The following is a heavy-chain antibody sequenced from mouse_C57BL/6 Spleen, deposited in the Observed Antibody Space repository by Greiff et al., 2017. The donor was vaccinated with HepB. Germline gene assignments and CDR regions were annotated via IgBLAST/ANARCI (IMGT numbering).Heavy chain of an antibody. CDR1: GFSLTSYA. CDR3: ARVYYGNSVRVYYAMDY. D-gene: IGHD2-1*01. J-gene: IGHJ4*01. CDR2: IWTGGGT. Sequence: VQLKQSGPGLVAPSQSLSITCTVSGFSLTSYAISWVRQPPGKGLEWLGVIWTGGGTNYNSALKSRLSISKDNSKSQVFLKMNSLQTDDTARYYCARVYYGNSVRVYYAMDYWGQGTSVTVSS. V-gene: IGHV2-9-1*01.